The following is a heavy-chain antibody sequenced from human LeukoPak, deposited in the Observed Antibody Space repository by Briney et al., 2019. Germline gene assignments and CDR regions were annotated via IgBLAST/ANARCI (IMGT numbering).Heavy chain of an antibody. CDR3: ARNIVGPRQVDY. D-gene: IGHD1-26*01. J-gene: IGHJ4*02. CDR1: GGSISSYY. V-gene: IGHV4-59*01. CDR2: IYHSGTT. Sequence: PSETLSLTCTVSGGSISSYYWSWIRQPPGKGLEWIGYIYHSGTTNYNPSLKSRVTISVDTSKSQFSLKLGSVTAADTAIYYCARNIVGPRQVDYWGQGTLVTVSS.